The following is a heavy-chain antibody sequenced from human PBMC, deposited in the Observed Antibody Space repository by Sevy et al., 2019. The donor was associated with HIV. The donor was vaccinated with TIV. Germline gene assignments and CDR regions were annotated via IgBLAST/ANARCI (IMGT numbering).Heavy chain of an antibody. Sequence: GGSLRLSCTSSGLSFNNYALTWVRQAPGKGLEWVSTISHSGDNTNYADSVKGRFIISRDNSENAQYLQMNSLRAEDTALYYCAGRMVGDVWSGSFRGPWAGGPIFDYWGQGTLVTVSS. V-gene: IGHV3-23*01. CDR1: GLSFNNYA. CDR2: ISHSGDNT. J-gene: IGHJ4*02. CDR3: AGRMVGDVWSGSFRGPWAGGPIFDY. D-gene: IGHD3-3*01.